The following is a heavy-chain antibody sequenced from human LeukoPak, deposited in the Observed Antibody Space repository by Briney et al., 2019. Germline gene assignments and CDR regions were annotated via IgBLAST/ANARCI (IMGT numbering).Heavy chain of an antibody. CDR3: VKDSSWPPYYFDY. CDR1: GFTFDDYA. D-gene: IGHD6-13*01. Sequence: PGGSLRLSCAASGFTFDDYAMHWVRQAPGKGLEWVSGISWKSGTIGYADSVKGRFTISRDNAKNSLYLQMNSLGAEDTALYYCVKDSSWPPYYFDYWGQGTLVTVSS. V-gene: IGHV3-9*01. J-gene: IGHJ4*02. CDR2: ISWKSGTI.